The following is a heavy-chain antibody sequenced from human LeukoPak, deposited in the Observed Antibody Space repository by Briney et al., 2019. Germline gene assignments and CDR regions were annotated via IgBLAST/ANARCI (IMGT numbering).Heavy chain of an antibody. CDR3: ARIPSYSSSSGDY. CDR2: ISSSSSTI. V-gene: IGHV3-48*02. CDR1: GFTFSSYA. D-gene: IGHD6-6*01. J-gene: IGHJ4*02. Sequence: GGSLRLSCAASGFTFSSYAMSWVRQAPGKGLEWVSYISSSSSTIYYADSVKGRFTISRDNAKNSLYLQMNSLRDEDTAVYYCARIPSYSSSSGDYWGQGTLVTVSS.